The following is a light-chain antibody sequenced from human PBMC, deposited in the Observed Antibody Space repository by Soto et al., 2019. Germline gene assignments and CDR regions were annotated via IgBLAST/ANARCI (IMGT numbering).Light chain of an antibody. CDR2: DVS. Sequence: QSVLTQPASVSGSPGQSIAISCTGTSSDVGRYNYVSWYQQHPGKAPKLMVYDVSQWPSGVSNRFSGSKSGNTASLTISGLQADDEADYYCSSYTTTSTVVFGGGTKLTVL. V-gene: IGLV2-14*03. CDR3: SSYTTTSTVV. CDR1: SSDVGRYNY. J-gene: IGLJ2*01.